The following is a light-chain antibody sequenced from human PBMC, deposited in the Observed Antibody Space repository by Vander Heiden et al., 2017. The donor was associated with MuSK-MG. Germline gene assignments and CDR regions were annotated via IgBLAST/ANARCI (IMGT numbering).Light chain of an antibody. CDR3: TSYTSSSTVVV. V-gene: IGLV2-14*01. J-gene: IGLJ2*01. CDR1: SSDVGTYKY. CDR2: EVS. Sequence: QSALTQPASVSGSPGQSITISCTGTSSDVGTYKYVSWFQQHPGRAPKLIIYEVSNRPSGVSNRFSGSKSGNTAPLTISRLQAEDEADYYCTSYTSSSTVVVFGGGTRLTVL.